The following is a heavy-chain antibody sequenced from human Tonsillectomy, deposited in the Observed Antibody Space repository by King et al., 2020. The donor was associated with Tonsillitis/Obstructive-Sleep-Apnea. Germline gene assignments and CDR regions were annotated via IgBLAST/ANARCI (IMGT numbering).Heavy chain of an antibody. CDR1: GGSISSSSYY. Sequence: QLQESGPGLVKPSETLSLTCTVSGGSISSSSYYWGWIRQPPGKGLEWIGSIYYSGGTYYNPSLKSRVTISVDTPKNQFSLKLSSVTAADTAVYYCARPTYYYDSSGYYEGGYFQHWGQGTLVTVSS. CDR3: ARPTYYYDSSGYYEGGYFQH. D-gene: IGHD3-22*01. V-gene: IGHV4-39*01. CDR2: IYYSGGT. J-gene: IGHJ1*01.